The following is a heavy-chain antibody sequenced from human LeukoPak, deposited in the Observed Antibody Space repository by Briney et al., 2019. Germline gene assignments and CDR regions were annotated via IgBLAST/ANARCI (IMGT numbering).Heavy chain of an antibody. Sequence: ASVKVSCKASGYTFTSYGISWVRQAPGQGLEWMGWISAYNGNTNYAQKLQGRVTMTTDTSTSTAYMELRSLRSDDTAVYYCARVGTIWFGELLPARDNWFDPWGQGTLVTVSS. D-gene: IGHD3-10*01. J-gene: IGHJ5*02. CDR3: ARVGTIWFGELLPARDNWFDP. CDR1: GYTFTSYG. CDR2: ISAYNGNT. V-gene: IGHV1-18*01.